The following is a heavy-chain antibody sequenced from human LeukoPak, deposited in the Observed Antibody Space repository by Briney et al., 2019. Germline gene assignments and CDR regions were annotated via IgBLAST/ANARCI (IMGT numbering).Heavy chain of an antibody. CDR3: ARGPDSSGADY. CDR1: GGSFSGYY. Sequence: SETLSLTCAAYGGSFSGYYWSWIRQPPGKGLEWIGEINHSGSTNYNPSLKSRVTISVDTSKNQFSLKLSSVTAADTAVYYCARGPDSSGADYWGQGALVTVSS. CDR2: INHSGST. J-gene: IGHJ4*02. V-gene: IGHV4-34*01. D-gene: IGHD3-22*01.